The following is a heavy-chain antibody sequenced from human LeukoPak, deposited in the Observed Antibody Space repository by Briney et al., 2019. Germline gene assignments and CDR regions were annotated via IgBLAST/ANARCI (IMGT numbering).Heavy chain of an antibody. Sequence: ASVKVSCKASGYTFTSYYMHWVRQAPGQGLEWMGIINPSGGSTSYAQKFQGRVTMTRDTSTSTVYMELSSLRSEDTAVYYCARVSQYYYDSSGYHSFDYWGQGTLVTVSS. CDR3: ARVSQYYYDSSGYHSFDY. J-gene: IGHJ4*02. CDR2: INPSGGST. D-gene: IGHD3-22*01. CDR1: GYTFTSYY. V-gene: IGHV1-46*01.